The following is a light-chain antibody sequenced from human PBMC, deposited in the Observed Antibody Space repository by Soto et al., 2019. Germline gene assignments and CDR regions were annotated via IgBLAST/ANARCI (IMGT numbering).Light chain of an antibody. Sequence: QSALTQPPSVSGAPGQRVTLSCTGSSSNIGAGYDVHWYQQLPGTAPKLLIYGNSNRPSGAPDRFSGSKSGTSASLAITGLQAEDEANYYCQSYDSSLSGYVFGTGTKVTVL. CDR3: QSYDSSLSGYV. CDR2: GNS. V-gene: IGLV1-40*01. CDR1: SSNIGAGYD. J-gene: IGLJ1*01.